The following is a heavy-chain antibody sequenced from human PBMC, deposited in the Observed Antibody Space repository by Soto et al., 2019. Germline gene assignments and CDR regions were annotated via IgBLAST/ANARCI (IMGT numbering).Heavy chain of an antibody. CDR3: ATYTVGEGGRGY. Sequence: QVQLQESGPGLVKPSETLSLTCTVSGGSMRGQHWSWIRQPPGKGLEWIGHHSDSTNYNPSLKSRNTTSTDTSKNQFSLKLSSVTAADTAVYYCATYTVGEGGRGYWGQGTLVTVSS. V-gene: IGHV4-4*09. CDR1: GGSMRGQH. D-gene: IGHD3-16*01. J-gene: IGHJ4*02. CDR2: HHSDST.